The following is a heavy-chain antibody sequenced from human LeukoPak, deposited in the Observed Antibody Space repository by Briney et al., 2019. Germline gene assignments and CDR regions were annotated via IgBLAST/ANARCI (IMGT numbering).Heavy chain of an antibody. CDR1: GGSISSSSYY. D-gene: IGHD1-26*01. Sequence: SETLSLTCTVSGGSISSSSYYWGWIRQPPGKGLEWIAYIYYSGSTNYNPSLKSRVTISVDTSKNQFSLKRSSVTAADTAVYYCARDGVWELPNGLGFDFDYWGQGTLVTVSS. V-gene: IGHV4-61*05. CDR3: ARDGVWELPNGLGFDFDY. CDR2: IYYSGST. J-gene: IGHJ4*02.